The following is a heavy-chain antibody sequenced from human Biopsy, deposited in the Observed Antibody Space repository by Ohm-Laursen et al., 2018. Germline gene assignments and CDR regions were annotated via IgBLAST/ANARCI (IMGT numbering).Heavy chain of an antibody. D-gene: IGHD3-22*01. J-gene: IGHJ2*01. Sequence: SVKVSCKVSGGTFTNHAVGWVRQAPGQGLEWVGSSIPLFNTANYADKFQGKVTLTADKSTTTAYMEVSSLRSEDTAIYYCARFALGAYDDSGSYRAVEHWYFDLWGRGTLVTVSS. V-gene: IGHV1-69*06. CDR3: ARFALGAYDDSGSYRAVEHWYFDL. CDR1: GGTFTNHA. CDR2: SIPLFNTA.